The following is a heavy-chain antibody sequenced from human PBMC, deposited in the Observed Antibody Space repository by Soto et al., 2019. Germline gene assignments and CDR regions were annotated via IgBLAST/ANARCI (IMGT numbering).Heavy chain of an antibody. Sequence: EVQLLESGGGLVQPGGSLRLSCAASGFTFSNYAMSWVGQAPGKGLEWVSSIGGKSGTTFYADSVKGRFTFSRDNSKNAMWLQMNSLRVEETAGYYCAKFRGMYSTRYYLDVWGNGTRVTVSS. V-gene: IGHV3-23*01. CDR2: IGGKSGTT. CDR1: GFTFSNYA. D-gene: IGHD3-10*01. J-gene: IGHJ6*03. CDR3: AKFRGMYSTRYYLDV.